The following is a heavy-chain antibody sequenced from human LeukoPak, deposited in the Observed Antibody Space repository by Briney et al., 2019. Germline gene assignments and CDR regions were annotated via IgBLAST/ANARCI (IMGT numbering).Heavy chain of an antibody. CDR2: IYYSGST. V-gene: IGHV4-61*03. D-gene: IGHD4-17*01. Sequence: SETLSLTCTVSGASVSSSTSYWSWIRQPPGKGLEWIGYIYYSGSTNYNPSLESRVAISMDTSRNHFSLRLRSVTAADTAVYYCARAHDYDDYVSSWFDPRGPGTLVTVST. CDR1: GASVSSSTSY. J-gene: IGHJ5*02. CDR3: ARAHDYDDYVSSWFDP.